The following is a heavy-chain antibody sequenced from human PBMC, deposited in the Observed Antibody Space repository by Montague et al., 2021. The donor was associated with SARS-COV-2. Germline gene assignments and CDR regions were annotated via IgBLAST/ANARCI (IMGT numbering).Heavy chain of an antibody. CDR1: GFTFSSYE. V-gene: IGHV3-48*03. Sequence: SLRLSCAASGFTFSSYEMNWVRQAPGKGLEWVSYISSSVSTIYXXXSXXXRFXISRDNAKNSLYLQLNSLRAEDTAVSYCARDGALYSSGWWGGDFDYWGQGTLVTVSS. CDR2: ISSSVSTI. D-gene: IGHD6-19*01. CDR3: ARDGALYSSGWWGGDFDY. J-gene: IGHJ4*02.